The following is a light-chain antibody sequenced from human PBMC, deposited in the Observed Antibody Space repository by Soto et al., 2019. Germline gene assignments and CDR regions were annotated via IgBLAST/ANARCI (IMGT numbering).Light chain of an antibody. V-gene: IGKV3-20*01. CDR3: QQLSSYPLT. CDR2: DAS. J-gene: IGKJ4*01. CDR1: QTVRNNY. Sequence: EFVLPQSPGTLSLSPGARATLSCRASQTVRNNYLAWYQQKPGQAPRLLIYDASSRATGIPDRLSGGASGTALTLKISRLEPEDGAVYDGQQLSSYPLTFGGGTKVDIK.